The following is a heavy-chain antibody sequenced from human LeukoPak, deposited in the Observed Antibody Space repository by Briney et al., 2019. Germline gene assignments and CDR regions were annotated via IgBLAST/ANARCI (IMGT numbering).Heavy chain of an antibody. Sequence: ASVKVSCKASGYTFTSYGISWVRQAPGQGLEWMGWISAYNGNANYAQKLQGRVTMTTDTSTSTAYMELRSLRSDDTAVYYCARGGTREYSSSWYHYYYYMDVWGKGTTVTISS. V-gene: IGHV1-18*01. CDR1: GYTFTSYG. CDR3: ARGGTREYSSSWYHYYYYMDV. CDR2: ISAYNGNA. J-gene: IGHJ6*03. D-gene: IGHD6-13*01.